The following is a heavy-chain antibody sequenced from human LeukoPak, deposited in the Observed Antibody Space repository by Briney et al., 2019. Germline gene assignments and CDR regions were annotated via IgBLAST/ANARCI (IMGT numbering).Heavy chain of an antibody. V-gene: IGHV4-30-4*08. CDR2: IYYSGST. J-gene: IGHJ4*02. D-gene: IGHD2-2*02. Sequence: PSETLSLTCTVSGGSISSGDYYWSWIRQPPGKGLEWIGYIYYSGSTYYNPSLKSRVTISVDTSKNQFSLKLSSVTAADTAVYYCARDKVVPAAIRTPGPLDYWGQGTLVTVSS. CDR3: ARDKVVPAAIRTPGPLDY. CDR1: GGSISSGDYY.